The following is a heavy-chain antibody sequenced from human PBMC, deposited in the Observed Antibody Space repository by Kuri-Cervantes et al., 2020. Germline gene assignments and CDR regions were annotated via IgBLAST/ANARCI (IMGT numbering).Heavy chain of an antibody. V-gene: IGHV3-7*01. CDR3: ARGSQWSTATASDY. D-gene: IGHD2-15*01. Sequence: LSLTCAASGFTFNDAWMSWVRQAPGKGLEWVANIKQDGSEKYYVDSVKGRFTISRDNAKNSLYLQMNSLRAEDTAVYYCARGSQWSTATASDYWGQGTLVTVSS. CDR2: IKQDGSEK. CDR1: GFTFNDAW. J-gene: IGHJ4*02.